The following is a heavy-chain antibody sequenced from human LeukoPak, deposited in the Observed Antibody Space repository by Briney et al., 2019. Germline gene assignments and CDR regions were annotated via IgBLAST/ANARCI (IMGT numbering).Heavy chain of an antibody. CDR3: ARAPSRYDVLTGYYGGWFDS. CDR1: GGSFSGYY. Sequence: SETLSLTCAVYGGSFSGYYWSWIRQPPGKGLEWIGEINHSGSSNYNPSLKSRVTISVDTSRNQFSLKLSSVTAADMAVYYCARAPSRYDVLTGYYGGWFDSWGQGTLVTVSS. V-gene: IGHV4-34*01. D-gene: IGHD3-9*01. J-gene: IGHJ5*01. CDR2: INHSGSS.